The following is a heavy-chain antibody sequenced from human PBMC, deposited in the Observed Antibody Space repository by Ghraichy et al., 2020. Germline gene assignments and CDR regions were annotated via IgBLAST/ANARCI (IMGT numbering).Heavy chain of an antibody. CDR2: IKYDGSAE. D-gene: IGHD2-21*02. CDR1: GFAYNSYW. V-gene: IGHV3-7*01. J-gene: IGHJ4*02. CDR3: ARGWGRFDY. Sequence: EPLNISCAASGFAYNSYWMNWVRQAPGKGLEWVAYIKYDGSAEYYVDSVKGRFAISRDNAKNSLFLQMNSLRAEDTAVYYCARGWGRFDYWGQGTLVTVSS.